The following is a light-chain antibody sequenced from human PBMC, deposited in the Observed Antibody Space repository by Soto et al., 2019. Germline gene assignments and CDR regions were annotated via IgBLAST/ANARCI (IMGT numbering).Light chain of an antibody. CDR2: RNN. CDR3: AAWDDSLSGPV. CDR1: SSNIGSNY. V-gene: IGLV1-47*01. J-gene: IGLJ3*02. Sequence: QSALTQPPSASVTPGQRVIISCSGSSSNIGSNYVNWYQQFPGTAPKLLFYRNNQRPSGVPDRFSDSKSGTSASLAISGLRSEDEADYYCAAWDDSLSGPVFGGGTKLTVL.